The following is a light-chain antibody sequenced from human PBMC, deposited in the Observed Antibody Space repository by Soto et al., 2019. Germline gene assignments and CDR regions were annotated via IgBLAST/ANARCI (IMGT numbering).Light chain of an antibody. J-gene: IGKJ1*01. CDR2: WAS. CDR3: QQYYSTSVGT. V-gene: IGKV4-1*01. Sequence: DIVMTQSPDSLAVSLGERATINCKSSLSVLNTSNNKNYVAWYQQKPGQPPKLVIYWASTRESGVPDRFSGSGSETDFSLTISSLQAEDVAVYYCQQYYSTSVGTFGQGTKVEIK. CDR1: LSVLNTSNNKNY.